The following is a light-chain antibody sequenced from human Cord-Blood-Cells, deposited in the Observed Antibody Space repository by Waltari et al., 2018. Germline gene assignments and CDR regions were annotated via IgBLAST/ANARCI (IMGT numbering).Light chain of an antibody. Sequence: DIQMTQSPSTLSASVGDRVTITCWASQSISSWLVWYQQKPGKAPKLLIYDASSLESGVPARFSGSGSGTECTLTISSLQPDDFATYYCQQYNSYSITFGQGTRLEIK. J-gene: IGKJ5*01. CDR2: DAS. CDR3: QQYNSYSIT. V-gene: IGKV1-5*01. CDR1: QSISSW.